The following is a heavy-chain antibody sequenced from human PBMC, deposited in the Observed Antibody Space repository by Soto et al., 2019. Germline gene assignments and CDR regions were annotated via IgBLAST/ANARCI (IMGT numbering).Heavy chain of an antibody. CDR3: AREFGTVTTYYFDY. D-gene: IGHD4-17*01. V-gene: IGHV3-30-3*01. Sequence: GGSLRLSCAASGFTFSSYAMHWVRQAPGKGLEWVAVISYDGSNKYYADSVKGRFTISRDNSKNTLYLQMNSLRAEDTAVYYCAREFGTVTTYYFDYWGQGTLVTVSS. J-gene: IGHJ4*02. CDR1: GFTFSSYA. CDR2: ISYDGSNK.